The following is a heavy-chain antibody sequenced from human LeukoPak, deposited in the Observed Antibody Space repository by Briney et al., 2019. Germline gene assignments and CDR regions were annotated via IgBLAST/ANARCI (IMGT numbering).Heavy chain of an antibody. V-gene: IGHV4-31*03. D-gene: IGHD2-2*01. J-gene: IGHJ6*02. CDR2: IYYSGST. Sequence: PSETLSLTCTVSGGSISSGGYYWSWIRQHPGKGLEWIGYIYYSGSTYYNPSLKSRVTISVDTSKNQFSLKLSSVTAADTAVYYCARADCSTTSCPMDVWGQGATVTVSS. CDR3: ARADCSTTSCPMDV. CDR1: GGSISSGGYY.